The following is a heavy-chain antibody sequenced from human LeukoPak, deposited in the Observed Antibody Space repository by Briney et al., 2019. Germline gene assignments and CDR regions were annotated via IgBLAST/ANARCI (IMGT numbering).Heavy chain of an antibody. Sequence: GGSLRLSCTASGFSFSSYAMSWVRQAPGKGLEWVSAISGSGGSTYYADSVKGRFTISRDNSTNTLYLQMNSLRAEDTAVYYCAKVRYYDSSGSFDYWGQGTLVTVSS. CDR3: AKVRYYDSSGSFDY. V-gene: IGHV3-23*01. CDR1: GFSFSSYA. CDR2: ISGSGGST. J-gene: IGHJ4*02. D-gene: IGHD3-22*01.